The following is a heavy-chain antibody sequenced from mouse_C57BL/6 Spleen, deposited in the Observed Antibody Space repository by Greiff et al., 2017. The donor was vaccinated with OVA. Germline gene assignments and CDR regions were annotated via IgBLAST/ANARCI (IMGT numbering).Heavy chain of an antibody. Sequence: EVKLQQSGPELVKPGDSVKISCKASGYSFTGYFMNWVMQSHGKSLEWIGRINPYNGDTFYNQKFKGKATLTVDKSSSTAHMELRSLTSEDSAVYYCARRGGYDAMDYWGQGTSVTVSS. J-gene: IGHJ4*01. V-gene: IGHV1-20*01. CDR2: INPYNGDT. CDR3: ARRGGYDAMDY. CDR1: GYSFTGYF.